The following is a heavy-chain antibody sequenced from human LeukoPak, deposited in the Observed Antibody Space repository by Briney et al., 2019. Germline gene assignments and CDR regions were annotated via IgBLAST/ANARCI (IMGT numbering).Heavy chain of an antibody. CDR3: ASPTSRYYYYGMDV. Sequence: SVKVSCKASGGTFSSYAISWVRQAPGQGLEWMGGIIPIFGTANYAQKFQGRVTITADESTSTAYMELSSLRSEDTAVYYCASPTSRYYYYGMDVWGQGTTVTVSS. V-gene: IGHV1-69*01. CDR1: GGTFSSYA. CDR2: IIPIFGTA. J-gene: IGHJ6*02.